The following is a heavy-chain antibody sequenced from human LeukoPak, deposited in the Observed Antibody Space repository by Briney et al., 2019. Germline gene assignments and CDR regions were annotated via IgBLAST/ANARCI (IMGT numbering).Heavy chain of an antibody. Sequence: SETLSLTCAVYGGSFSGYYWSWIRQPPGKGLEWIGEIYHSGSTNYNPSLKSRVTISVDKSKNQFSLKLSSVTAADTAVYYCASRDYILWGQGTLVTVSS. CDR2: IYHSGST. D-gene: IGHD2-21*01. CDR1: GGSFSGYY. V-gene: IGHV4-34*01. CDR3: ASRDYIL. J-gene: IGHJ4*02.